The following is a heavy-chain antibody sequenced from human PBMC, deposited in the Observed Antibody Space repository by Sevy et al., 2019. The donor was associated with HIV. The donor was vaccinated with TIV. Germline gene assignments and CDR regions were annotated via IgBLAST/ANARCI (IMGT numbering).Heavy chain of an antibody. Sequence: SETLSLTCTVSGGSFSSYYWSWIRQPAGKGLEWIGRIYTSGSTDYNPSLKSRVTMSVDTSKNQFSLKLSSVTAADTAVYYCARSYYGSGSYYKNYYGMDVWGQGTTVTISS. V-gene: IGHV4-4*07. CDR1: GGSFSSYY. CDR2: IYTSGST. J-gene: IGHJ6*02. CDR3: ARSYYGSGSYYKNYYGMDV. D-gene: IGHD3-10*01.